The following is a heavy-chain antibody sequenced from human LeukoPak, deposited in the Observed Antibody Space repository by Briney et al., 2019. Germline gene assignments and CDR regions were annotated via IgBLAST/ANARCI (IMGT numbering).Heavy chain of an antibody. CDR2: INHSGST. CDR3: ARGGRFGSSSFDY. D-gene: IGHD6-6*01. J-gene: IGHJ4*02. CDR1: GGSFSGYY. Sequence: PSETLSLTCAVYGGSFSGYYWSWIRQPPGKGLEWIGEINHSGSTNYNPSLKSRVTISVDTSKNQFSLKLSSVTAADTAVYYYARGGRFGSSSFDYWGQGTLVTVSS. V-gene: IGHV4-34*01.